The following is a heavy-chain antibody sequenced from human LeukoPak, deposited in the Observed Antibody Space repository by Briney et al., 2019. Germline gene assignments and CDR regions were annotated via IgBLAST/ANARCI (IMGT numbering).Heavy chain of an antibody. Sequence: GASVKVSCKASGYTFTGYYMHWVRQAPGQGLEWMGWINPNSGGTNYAQKFQGWVTTTRDTSISTAYMELSRLRSDDTAVYYCARDGCSSTSPSPCWYFDLWGRGTLVTVSS. CDR1: GYTFTGYY. CDR3: ARDGCSSTSPSPCWYFDL. V-gene: IGHV1-2*04. D-gene: IGHD2-2*01. J-gene: IGHJ2*01. CDR2: INPNSGGT.